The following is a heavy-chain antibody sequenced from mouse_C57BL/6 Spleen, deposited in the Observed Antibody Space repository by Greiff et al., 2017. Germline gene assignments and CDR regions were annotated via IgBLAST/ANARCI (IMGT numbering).Heavy chain of an antibody. CDR1: GYTFTEYT. Sequence: QVQLQQSGAELVKPGASVELSCKASGYTFTEYTIHWVKQRSGQGLEWIGWFYPGSGSIKYNEKFKDKATLNADKSSSTVYMELSRLTSEDSAVYFCARHEDQRSGYVGYAMDYWGQVTSVTVSS. V-gene: IGHV1-62-2*01. J-gene: IGHJ4*01. CDR3: ARHEDQRSGYVGYAMDY. D-gene: IGHD3-1*01. CDR2: FYPGSGSI.